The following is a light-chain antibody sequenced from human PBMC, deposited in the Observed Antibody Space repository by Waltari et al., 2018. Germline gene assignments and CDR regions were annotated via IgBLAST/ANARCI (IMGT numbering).Light chain of an antibody. J-gene: IGKJ3*01. Sequence: DIVMTQSPLSLPVTPGEPASISCSSSQSLLHSNGYIFLDWYLQKPGQSPQLLIYLGSNRASGVPDRFSGSGSGTDFTLKISRVEAEDVGVYYCMQALQTPFTFGPGTKVDIK. V-gene: IGKV2-28*01. CDR3: MQALQTPFT. CDR2: LGS. CDR1: QSLLHSNGYIF.